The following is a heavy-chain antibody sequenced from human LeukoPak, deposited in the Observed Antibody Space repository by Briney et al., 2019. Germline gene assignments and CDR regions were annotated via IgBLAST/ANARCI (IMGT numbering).Heavy chain of an antibody. CDR2: TYYGSKWSN. Sequence: SQTLSLTCVISGDSVSSNGVAWNWVRQSPSRGLEWLGRTYYGSKWSNDYALSVKSRITINPDTSKNQFSLQLNSVTPEDTAVYYCTRGRNSAFDYWGQGTLVTVSS. D-gene: IGHD1-14*01. J-gene: IGHJ4*02. CDR1: GDSVSSNGVA. V-gene: IGHV6-1*01. CDR3: TRGRNSAFDY.